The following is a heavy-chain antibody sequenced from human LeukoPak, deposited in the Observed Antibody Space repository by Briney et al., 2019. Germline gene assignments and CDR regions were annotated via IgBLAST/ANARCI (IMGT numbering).Heavy chain of an antibody. CDR2: IIPIFGTA. Sequence: ASVKVSCKASGGTFSSYAISWVRQAPGQGLEWMGGIIPIFGTANYAQKFQGRVTITADKSTSTAYMELSSLRSEDTAVYYCAREPYCSSTSCYTDWFDPWGQGTLVTVSS. J-gene: IGHJ5*02. V-gene: IGHV1-69*06. CDR3: AREPYCSSTSCYTDWFDP. CDR1: GGTFSSYA. D-gene: IGHD2-2*02.